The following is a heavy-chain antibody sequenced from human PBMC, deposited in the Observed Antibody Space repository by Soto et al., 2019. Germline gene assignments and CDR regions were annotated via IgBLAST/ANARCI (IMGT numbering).Heavy chain of an antibody. J-gene: IGHJ4*02. V-gene: IGHV1-2*02. CDR3: ARRLGLLVTPIPGY. Sequence: ASVKVSCKASGYTFTGYHMHWVRQAPGQGLEWMGWIDPNSGVTIYAQKFQGRVIMTRETPITTAYMELSRLTSDDTAVYYCARRLGLLVTPIPGYWGQGTLVTVSS. D-gene: IGHD2-21*02. CDR1: GYTFTGYH. CDR2: IDPNSGVT.